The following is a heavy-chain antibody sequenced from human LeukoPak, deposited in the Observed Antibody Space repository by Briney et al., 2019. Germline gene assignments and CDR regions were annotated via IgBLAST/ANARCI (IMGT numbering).Heavy chain of an antibody. J-gene: IGHJ4*02. Sequence: ASVKVSCKASGYTFTSYGISWVRQAPGQRLEWMGWINAGNGNTKYSQKFQGRVTITRDTSASTAYMELSSLRSEDTAVYYCARGGRAIVVVPAAMIYWGQGTLVTVSS. CDR1: GYTFTSYG. CDR3: ARGGRAIVVVPAAMIY. CDR2: INAGNGNT. V-gene: IGHV1-3*01. D-gene: IGHD2-2*01.